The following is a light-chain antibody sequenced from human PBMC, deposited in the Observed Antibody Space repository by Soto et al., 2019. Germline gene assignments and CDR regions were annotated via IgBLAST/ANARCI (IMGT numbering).Light chain of an antibody. CDR1: QSVSSN. J-gene: IGKJ1*01. V-gene: IGKV3-15*01. CDR2: GAS. Sequence: EIVMTQSPATLSVSPGERATLSCRASQSVSSNLAWYQQKPGQAPRLLIYGASTRATGIPARFSGSGSGTEFTITISSLQPDDFAAYYCQHYNSYSEAFGQGTKVDI. CDR3: QHYNSYSEA.